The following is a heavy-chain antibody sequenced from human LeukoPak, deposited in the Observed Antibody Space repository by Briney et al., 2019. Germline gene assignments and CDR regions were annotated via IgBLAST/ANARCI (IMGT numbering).Heavy chain of an antibody. CDR2: ISGSGGST. D-gene: IGHD6-19*01. CDR1: GFTFSSYA. Sequence: KTGGSLRLSCAASGFTFSSYAMSWVRQAPGKGLEWVSTISGSGGSTYYADSVKGRFTISRDNSKNTPYVQMNSLRAEDTAVYYCAKLLTSGWRPIDYWGQGTLVTVSS. CDR3: AKLLTSGWRPIDY. V-gene: IGHV3-23*01. J-gene: IGHJ4*02.